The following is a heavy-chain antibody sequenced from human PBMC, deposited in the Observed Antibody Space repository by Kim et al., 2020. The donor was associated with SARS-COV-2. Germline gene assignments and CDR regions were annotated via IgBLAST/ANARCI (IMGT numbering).Heavy chain of an antibody. V-gene: IGHV1-2*02. CDR1: GYTFTGYY. CDR2: INPNSGGT. J-gene: IGHJ6*02. D-gene: IGHD4-17*01. Sequence: ASVKVSCKASGYTFTGYYMHWVRQAPGQGLEWMGWINPNSGGTNYAQKFQGRVTMTRDTSISTAYMELSRLRSDDTAVYYCARGPTVTDYYYGMDVWGQGTTVTVSS. CDR3: ARGPTVTDYYYGMDV.